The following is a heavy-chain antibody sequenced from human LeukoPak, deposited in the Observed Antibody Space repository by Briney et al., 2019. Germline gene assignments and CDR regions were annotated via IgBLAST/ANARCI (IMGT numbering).Heavy chain of an antibody. J-gene: IGHJ4*02. Sequence: PGASLRLSRAASGFTFSSYSMNWVRQAPGKGLEWVSSISSSSSYIYYADSVKGRFTISRDNAKNSLYLQMNSLRAEDTAVYYCARDRGYSYGYSLDYWGQGTLVTVSS. CDR3: ARDRGYSYGYSLDY. D-gene: IGHD5-18*01. V-gene: IGHV3-21*01. CDR2: ISSSSSYI. CDR1: GFTFSSYS.